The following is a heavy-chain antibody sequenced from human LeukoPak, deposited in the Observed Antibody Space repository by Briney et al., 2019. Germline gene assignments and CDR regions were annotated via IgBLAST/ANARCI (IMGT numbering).Heavy chain of an antibody. Sequence: SVKVSCKASGGTFSSYAISWVRQAPGQGLEWMGGIIPIFGTANYAQKFQGRVTITADKSTSTAYMELSSLRSEDTAVYYCARDRAAAGGSSFDYWGQGTLVTVSS. CDR2: IIPIFGTA. J-gene: IGHJ4*02. CDR3: ARDRAAAGGSSFDY. V-gene: IGHV1-69*06. D-gene: IGHD6-13*01. CDR1: GGTFSSYA.